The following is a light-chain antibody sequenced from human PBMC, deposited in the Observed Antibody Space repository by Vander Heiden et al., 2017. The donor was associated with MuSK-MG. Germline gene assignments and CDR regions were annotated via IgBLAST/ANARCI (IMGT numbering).Light chain of an antibody. CDR1: SSNIGSHT. Sequence: QSVLPQPPSSSGTPGQRVRISCSGSSSNIGSHTVNWYQQLPGTAPKLLIYCNSQRPSGVPDRFSGSKSGTSASLAISGLQSEDEADYYCAAWDDSLNGVVFGGGTKLTVL. V-gene: IGLV1-44*01. CDR2: CNS. J-gene: IGLJ2*01. CDR3: AAWDDSLNGVV.